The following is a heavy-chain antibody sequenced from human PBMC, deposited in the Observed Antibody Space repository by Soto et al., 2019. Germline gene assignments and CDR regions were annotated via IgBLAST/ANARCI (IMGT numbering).Heavy chain of an antibody. V-gene: IGHV4-30-4*01. J-gene: IGHJ4*02. CDR2: ISDSGST. Sequence: QVQLQESGPGLVKPSQTLSLPCTVSGGSISSGDYYWSWIRQPPGKGLAWIGYISDSGSTSSNPALKSRVTISVDTSKNQFALKRSSVTAADTAVYYCASQTTVTTESDYWGQGTLVTVSS. CDR3: ASQTTVTTESDY. D-gene: IGHD4-17*01. CDR1: GGSISSGDYY.